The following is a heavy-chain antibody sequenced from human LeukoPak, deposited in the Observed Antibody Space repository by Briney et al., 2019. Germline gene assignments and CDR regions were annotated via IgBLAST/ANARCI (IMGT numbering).Heavy chain of an antibody. Sequence: SETLSLTCAVYGGSFSGYYWSWIRQPPGKGLEWIGEINHSGSTNYNPSLKSRVTISVDTSKNQFSLKLSSVTAADTAVYYCARGPSSIGARPSLGCDYWGQGTLVTVSS. V-gene: IGHV4-34*01. CDR3: ARGPSSIGARPSLGCDY. D-gene: IGHD6-6*01. CDR1: GGSFSGYY. J-gene: IGHJ4*02. CDR2: INHSGST.